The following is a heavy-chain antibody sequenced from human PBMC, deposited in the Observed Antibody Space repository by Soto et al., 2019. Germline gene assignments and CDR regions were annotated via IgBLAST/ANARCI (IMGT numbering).Heavy chain of an antibody. J-gene: IGHJ6*02. CDR1: GGSFSGCY. Sequence: SETLSLTCAVYGGSFSGCYWSWIRQSPGKGLEWIGEINHSGSTNYNPSLKSRVTISVDTSKNQFSLKLSSVTAADTAVYYCARDRGYYGSGSYYNVKAYYYYGMDVWGQGTTVTV. D-gene: IGHD3-10*01. CDR2: INHSGST. CDR3: ARDRGYYGSGSYYNVKAYYYYGMDV. V-gene: IGHV4-34*01.